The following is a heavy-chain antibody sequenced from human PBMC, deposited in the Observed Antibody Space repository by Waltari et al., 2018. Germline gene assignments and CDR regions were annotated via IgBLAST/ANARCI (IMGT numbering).Heavy chain of an antibody. Sequence: QVQLQESGPGLVKPSETLSLTCTVSGGSISSSSYYWGWIRQPPGKGLEWIGSIYYRWSTYYNPSLKSRVTISVDTSKNQVSLKLSSVTAADTAVYYCARGSLLNLEWLSFFDYWGQGTLVTVSS. CDR1: GGSISSSSYY. CDR2: IYYRWST. V-gene: IGHV4-39*07. D-gene: IGHD3-3*01. CDR3: ARGSLLNLEWLSFFDY. J-gene: IGHJ4*02.